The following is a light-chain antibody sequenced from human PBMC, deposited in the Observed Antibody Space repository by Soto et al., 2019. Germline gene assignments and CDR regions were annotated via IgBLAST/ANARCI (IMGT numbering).Light chain of an antibody. J-gene: IGKJ1*01. CDR1: QTVLYNSHNKNY. CDR3: QQYNSLPWT. V-gene: IGKV4-1*01. CDR2: WAS. Sequence: DIVMSQSPASLAVSLGERTTINCKSSQTVLYNSHNKNYLAWYHQKPGRPPKLLIYWASTRESGVPARFSGSGSGTDFTLTISSLQAEDVGIYYCQQYNSLPWTSGQRAKVDI.